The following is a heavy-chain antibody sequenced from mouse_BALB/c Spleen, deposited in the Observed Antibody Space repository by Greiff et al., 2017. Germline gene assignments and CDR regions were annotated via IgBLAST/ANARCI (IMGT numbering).Heavy chain of an antibody. J-gene: IGHJ4*01. CDR2: ISDGGSYT. Sequence: EVQVVESGGGLVKPGGSLKLSCAASGFTFSDYYMYWVRQTPEKRLEWVATISDGGSYTYYPDSVKGRFTISRDNAKNNLYLQMSSLKSEDTAMYYCARANGNYVYYYAMDYWGQGTSVTVSS. CDR3: ARANGNYVYYYAMDY. V-gene: IGHV5-4*02. CDR1: GFTFSDYY. D-gene: IGHD2-1*01.